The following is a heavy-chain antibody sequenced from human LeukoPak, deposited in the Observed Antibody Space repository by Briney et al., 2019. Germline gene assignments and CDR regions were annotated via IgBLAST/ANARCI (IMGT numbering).Heavy chain of an antibody. J-gene: IGHJ4*02. Sequence: ASVKVSCKASGYTFTSYYMHWVRQAPGQGLEWMGIINPSGGSTSYAQKFQGRVTMTRDMSTSTVYMELSSLRSEDTAVYYCARDLLVYDILTGYYGLGSVGIDYWGQGTLVTVSS. V-gene: IGHV1-46*01. CDR2: INPSGGST. D-gene: IGHD3-9*01. CDR1: GYTFTSYY. CDR3: ARDLLVYDILTGYYGLGSVGIDY.